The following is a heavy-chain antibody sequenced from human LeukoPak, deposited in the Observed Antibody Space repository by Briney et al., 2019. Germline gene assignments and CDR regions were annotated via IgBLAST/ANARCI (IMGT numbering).Heavy chain of an antibody. CDR3: AGSSGWYPTAHY. Sequence: AGGSLGFSCAASGFTFSSYAMSWVRQAPGKGLEWVSAISGSGGSTYYADSVKGRFTISRDNSKNTLYLQMNSLRAEDTAVYYCAGSSGWYPTAHYWGQGTLVTVSS. V-gene: IGHV3-23*01. CDR1: GFTFSSYA. CDR2: ISGSGGST. D-gene: IGHD6-19*01. J-gene: IGHJ4*02.